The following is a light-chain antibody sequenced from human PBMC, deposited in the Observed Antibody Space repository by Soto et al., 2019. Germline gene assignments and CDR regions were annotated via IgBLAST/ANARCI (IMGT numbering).Light chain of an antibody. J-gene: IGKJ2*01. CDR1: QSVSSY. Sequence: EMVLPQSPATLALYPGERATLSCRASQSVSSYLAWYQQQPGQAPRLLIYDASNRATGMPARFSGSGSGTDFTLTISSLEPEDFAVYYCQQRSNWPLTCGQGTKLEIK. CDR3: QQRSNWPLT. V-gene: IGKV3-11*01. CDR2: DAS.